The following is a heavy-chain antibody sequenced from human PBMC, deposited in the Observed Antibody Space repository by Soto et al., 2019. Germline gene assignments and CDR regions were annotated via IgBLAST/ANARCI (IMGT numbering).Heavy chain of an antibody. CDR1: GFTVSSNY. D-gene: IGHD3-22*01. CDR3: ARLGLDYYDSSGLPVDY. J-gene: IGHJ4*02. CDR2: IYSGDST. Sequence: EVQLVESGGGLVQPGGSLRLSCAASGFTVSSNYMSWVRQAPGKGLEWVSVIYSGDSTYYADSVKGRFTISRHNSKNTLYLQMNSLRAEDTAVYYCARLGLDYYDSSGLPVDYWGQGTLVTVSS. V-gene: IGHV3-53*04.